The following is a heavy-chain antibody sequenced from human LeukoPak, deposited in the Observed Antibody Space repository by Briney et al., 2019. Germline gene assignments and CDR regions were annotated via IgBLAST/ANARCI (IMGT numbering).Heavy chain of an antibody. Sequence: SETLSLTCTVSGGSISSGSYYWSWIRQPAGKGLEWIGRIYTSGSTNYNPSLKSRVTISVDTSKNQFSLKLSSVTAADPAVYYCARDHMWELAFDYWGQGTLVTVSS. J-gene: IGHJ4*02. CDR1: GGSISSGSYY. D-gene: IGHD1-26*01. CDR3: ARDHMWELAFDY. V-gene: IGHV4-61*02. CDR2: IYTSGST.